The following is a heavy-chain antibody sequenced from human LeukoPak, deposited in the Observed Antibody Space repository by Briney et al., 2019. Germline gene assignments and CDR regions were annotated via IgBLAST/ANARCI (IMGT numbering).Heavy chain of an antibody. CDR3: ARVSGYCSGGACYSRRHFDH. CDR2: IYDSGIT. CDR1: GGSISSYY. Sequence: SETLSLTCTVSGGSISSYYWSWIRQPPGKGLEWIGHIYDSGITNYNPSLKSRVTISVDTSKNQFSLKLSSVTAADTAAYYCARVSGYCSGGACYSRRHFDHWGQGTLVTVSS. V-gene: IGHV4-59*01. D-gene: IGHD2-15*01. J-gene: IGHJ4*02.